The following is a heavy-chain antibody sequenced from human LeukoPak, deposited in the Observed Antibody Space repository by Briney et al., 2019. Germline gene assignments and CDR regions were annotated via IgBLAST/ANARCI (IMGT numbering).Heavy chain of an antibody. Sequence: PGGSLRLSCTASGFTFSDYWMTWVRQAPGKGPEWVADIKQDGSQRYYVDSVRGRFTISRDNAMNSLFLQMNGLRAEDTAVYYCARRGGSSSRRSPIDYWGQGTLVTVSS. D-gene: IGHD6-6*01. CDR1: GFTFSDYW. V-gene: IGHV3-7*01. CDR3: ARRGGSSSRRSPIDY. CDR2: IKQDGSQR. J-gene: IGHJ4*02.